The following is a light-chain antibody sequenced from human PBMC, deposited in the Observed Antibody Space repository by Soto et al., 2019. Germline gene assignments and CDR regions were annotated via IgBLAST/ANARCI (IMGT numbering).Light chain of an antibody. CDR1: QSVSGN. V-gene: IGKV3-15*01. J-gene: IGKJ4*01. CDR2: GAS. Sequence: EIVMTQSPATLSVSPGERATLSCRASQSVSGNLAWYQQKPGQAPRLLIYGASTRATGIPARFSGSGSGTEFTLTISSRQSEDFSVCYCQQYNNGPSVTCGGGTKVEIK. CDR3: QQYNNGPSVT.